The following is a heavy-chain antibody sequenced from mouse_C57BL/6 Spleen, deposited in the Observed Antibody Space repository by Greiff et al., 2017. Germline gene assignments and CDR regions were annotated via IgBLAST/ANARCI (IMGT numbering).Heavy chain of an antibody. V-gene: IGHV1-55*01. CDR3: ASPQVYDGYYGAMDY. D-gene: IGHD2-3*01. CDR1: GYTFTSYW. Sequence: QVQLQQPGAELVKPGASVKMSCKASGYTFTSYWITWVKQRPGQGLEWIGDIYPGSGSTNYNEKFKSKATLTVDTSSSTAYMQLSSLTSEDSAVYYCASPQVYDGYYGAMDYWGQGTSVTVSS. J-gene: IGHJ4*01. CDR2: IYPGSGST.